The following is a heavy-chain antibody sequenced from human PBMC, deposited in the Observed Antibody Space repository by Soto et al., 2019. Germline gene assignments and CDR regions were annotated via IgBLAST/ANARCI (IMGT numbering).Heavy chain of an antibody. CDR1: GGSISSYY. J-gene: IGHJ5*02. CDR3: ARNSYSSSWYWFDP. D-gene: IGHD6-13*01. Sequence: QVQLHESGPGLVKPSETLSLTCTVSGGSISSYYWSWIRQPPGKGLEWIGYIYYSGSTNYNPSLKSRVTISVDTSKNQFSLKLSSVTAADTAVYYCARNSYSSSWYWFDPWGQGTLVTVSS. V-gene: IGHV4-59*08. CDR2: IYYSGST.